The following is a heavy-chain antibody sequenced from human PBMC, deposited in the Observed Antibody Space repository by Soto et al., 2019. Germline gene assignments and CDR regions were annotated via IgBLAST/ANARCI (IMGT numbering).Heavy chain of an antibody. CDR3: AKDLGFSDPTAFDY. D-gene: IGHD3-10*01. Sequence: EVQLLQSGGGLVQPGGSLRLSCASSGFSFSSYAMSWVRQAPGKGLEWVSGIGASGGSTYYTDSVKGRFTIARDNSNNTVYLQMNILRAEDTAVYFCAKDLGFSDPTAFDYWGLGTQVTVSS. CDR1: GFSFSSYA. CDR2: IGASGGST. J-gene: IGHJ4*02. V-gene: IGHV3-23*01.